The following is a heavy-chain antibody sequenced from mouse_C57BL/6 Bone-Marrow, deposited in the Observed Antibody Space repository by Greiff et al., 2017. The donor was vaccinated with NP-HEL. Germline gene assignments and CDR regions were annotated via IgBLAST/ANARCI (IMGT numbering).Heavy chain of an antibody. CDR3: AREGTTGVAPFDY. CDR1: GYSFTGYY. J-gene: IGHJ2*01. D-gene: IGHD1-1*01. Sequence: VQLQQSGPELVKPGASVKISCKASGYSFTGYYMHWVKQSHGNILAWIGYIYPYNGVSSYNQKLKGKATLNVDKSSSTAYLERRSLTSEDSAVYYCAREGTTGVAPFDYWGQGTTLPVSS. V-gene: IGHV1-31*01. CDR2: IYPYNGVS.